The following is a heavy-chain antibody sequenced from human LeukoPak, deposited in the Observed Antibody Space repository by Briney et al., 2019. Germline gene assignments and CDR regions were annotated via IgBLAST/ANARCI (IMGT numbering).Heavy chain of an antibody. CDR3: AKDMLYCSGGSCRDY. D-gene: IGHD2-15*01. CDR1: ALTFSSYA. CDR2: ISSDGSNK. Sequence: PGRSLRLSCAASALTFSSYAMHWVRQAPGKGLEWVAVISSDGSNKIYADSVKGRFTISRDNSKNTLYLQMNSLRSEDTAVYYCAKDMLYCSGGSCRDYWGQGTLVTVSS. J-gene: IGHJ4*02. V-gene: IGHV3-30*04.